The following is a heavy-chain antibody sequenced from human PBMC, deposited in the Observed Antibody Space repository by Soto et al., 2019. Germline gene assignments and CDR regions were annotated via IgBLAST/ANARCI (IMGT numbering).Heavy chain of an antibody. CDR2: VYYSGST. D-gene: IGHD1-26*01. V-gene: IGHV4-59*13. J-gene: IGHJ6*02. CDR1: GGSISPYY. Sequence: SETLSLTCTVSGGSISPYYWSWIRQPPGKGLEWIAYVYYSGSTNYNPSLKSRVTISLDTSKNQFSLKLSSVTAADTAVYYCASGTEVSPSWDVWGRGTTVTVSS. CDR3: ASGTEVSPSWDV.